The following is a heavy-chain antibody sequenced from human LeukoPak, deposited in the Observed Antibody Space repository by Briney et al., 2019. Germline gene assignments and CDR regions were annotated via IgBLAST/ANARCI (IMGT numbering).Heavy chain of an antibody. CDR2: IWYDGSNK. Sequence: GGSMRLSCAASGFSFSGYGMHWVRQAPGKGLEWAAVIWYDGSNKYYADSVKGRFTISRDNSKNTLYLQMNSLRAEDTAVYYCARDPSGSLDDWGQGTLVTVSS. CDR3: ARDPSGSLDD. J-gene: IGHJ4*02. D-gene: IGHD5-12*01. CDR1: GFSFSGYG. V-gene: IGHV3-33*01.